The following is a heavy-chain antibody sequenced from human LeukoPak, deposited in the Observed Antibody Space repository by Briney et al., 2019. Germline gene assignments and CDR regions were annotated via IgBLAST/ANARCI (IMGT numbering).Heavy chain of an antibody. J-gene: IGHJ4*02. CDR2: LYSGGST. D-gene: IGHD3-16*01. CDR3: ARDLGLGVIDY. V-gene: IGHV3-66*01. Sequence: GGSLRLSCAASGITVSSNKMNWVRQAPGKGLEWVSVLYSGGSTNYADSVKGRFTISRDNSKNTLYLQMNSLRAEDTAVYYCARDLGLGVIDYWGQGTLVIASS. CDR1: GITVSSNK.